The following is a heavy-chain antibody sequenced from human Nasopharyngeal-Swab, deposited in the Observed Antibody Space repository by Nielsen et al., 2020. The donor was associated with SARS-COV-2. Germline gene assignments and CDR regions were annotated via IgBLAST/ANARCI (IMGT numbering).Heavy chain of an antibody. CDR1: GFTFSRYD. Sequence: GGSLRLSCAASGFTFSRYDMNWVRQAPGKGLEWVSSIVSSSSSIFYADSVKGRFTISRDNAKNSLYLQMNSLRAEDTAVYYCARGANWFDPWGQGTLVTVSS. CDR3: ARGANWFDP. J-gene: IGHJ5*02. D-gene: IGHD1-26*01. V-gene: IGHV3-21*01. CDR2: IVSSSSSI.